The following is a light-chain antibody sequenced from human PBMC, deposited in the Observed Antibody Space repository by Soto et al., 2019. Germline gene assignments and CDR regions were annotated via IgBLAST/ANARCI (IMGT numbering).Light chain of an antibody. CDR3: SQYNTWPPQP. Sequence: EIVMTQSPATLSVSPGERATLSCRASQSVSSNLAWYQQKPGQTPRLLIYGASTRATGILARFSGSRCGTEFSRTISSLQSQDYAVYYCSQYNTWPPQPFGQWTKVEIQ. V-gene: IGKV3-15*01. CDR1: QSVSSN. CDR2: GAS. J-gene: IGKJ1*01.